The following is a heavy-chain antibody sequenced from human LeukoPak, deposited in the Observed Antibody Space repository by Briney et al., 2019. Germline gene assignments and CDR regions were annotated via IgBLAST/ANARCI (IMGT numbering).Heavy chain of an antibody. J-gene: IGHJ3*02. CDR1: GYIYTSYW. Sequence: GESLKISCNSSGYIYTSYWIGWVRQMPGKGLEWMGIIYPGDSDTRYSPSFQGQVTISADKSISTAYLQWSSLKASDTAMYYCARPSGSYYRDAFDIWGQGTMVTVSS. CDR2: IYPGDSDT. CDR3: ARPSGSYYRDAFDI. V-gene: IGHV5-51*01. D-gene: IGHD1-26*01.